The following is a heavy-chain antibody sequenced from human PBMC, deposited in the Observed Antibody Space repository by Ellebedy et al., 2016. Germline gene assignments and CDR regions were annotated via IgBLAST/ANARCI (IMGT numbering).Heavy chain of an antibody. D-gene: IGHD5-18*01. CDR3: ARQERRRGYSYGYNY. Sequence: GESLKISXKGSGYSFTSYWISWVRQMPGKGLEWMGRIDPSDSYTNYSPSFQGHVTISADKSISTAYLQWSSLKASDTAMYYCARQERRRGYSYGYNYWGQGTLVTVSS. J-gene: IGHJ4*02. CDR2: IDPSDSYT. V-gene: IGHV5-10-1*01. CDR1: GYSFTSYW.